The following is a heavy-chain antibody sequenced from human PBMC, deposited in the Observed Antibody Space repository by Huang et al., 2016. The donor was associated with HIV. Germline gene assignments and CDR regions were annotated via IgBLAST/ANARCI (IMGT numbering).Heavy chain of an antibody. CDR2: LSPVLDSP. Sequence: QVQLLQSGAEVKKPGSSVKVSCKASGGPFSSYSIAWVRQAPGQGLAWRASLSPVLDSPKYAQKLQGRVRVTADESTSTVYMELRDLRPDDTAVYFCARGSLEYSVSSSLDYWGQGTHVTVSS. CDR1: GGPFSSYS. V-gene: IGHV1-69*13. J-gene: IGHJ4*02. D-gene: IGHD4-4*01. CDR3: ARGSLEYSVSSSLDY.